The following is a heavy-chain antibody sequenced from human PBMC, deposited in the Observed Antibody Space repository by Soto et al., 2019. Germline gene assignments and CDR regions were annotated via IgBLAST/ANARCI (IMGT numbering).Heavy chain of an antibody. CDR2: INPSGGST. Sequence: QVQLVQSGAEVKKPGASVKVSCKASGYTFTRYYMHWVRQAPGQGLEWMGIINPSGGSTSYAQKFQGRVTMTRDTSTSTVYMELSSLRSEDTAVYYCARESMSAREVDPSWGQGTLVTVSS. D-gene: IGHD1-26*01. CDR3: ARESMSAREVDPS. J-gene: IGHJ4*02. CDR1: GYTFTRYY. V-gene: IGHV1-46*01.